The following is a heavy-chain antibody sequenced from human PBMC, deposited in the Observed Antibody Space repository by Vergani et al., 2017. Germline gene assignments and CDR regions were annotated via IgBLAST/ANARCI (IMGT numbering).Heavy chain of an antibody. D-gene: IGHD3-22*01. V-gene: IGHV1-46*01. Sequence: QVQLVQSGAEVKKPGASVKVSCKASGYTFTSYYMHWVRQAPGQGLEWMGIINPSGGSTSYAQKFQGRVTMTRDTSTRTVYMELSSLRSEDTAVYYCARNTDYYDSSGYLSFVYFDYWGQGTLVTVSS. CDR3: ARNTDYYDSSGYLSFVYFDY. J-gene: IGHJ4*02. CDR2: INPSGGST. CDR1: GYTFTSYY.